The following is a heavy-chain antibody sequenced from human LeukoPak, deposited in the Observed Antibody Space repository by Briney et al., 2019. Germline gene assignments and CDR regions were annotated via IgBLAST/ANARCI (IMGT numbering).Heavy chain of an antibody. V-gene: IGHV1-18*01. D-gene: IGHD3-22*01. Sequence: GASVKVSCKASGYTFTSYGISWVRQAPGQGLEWMGWISAYNGNTNYAQKLQGRVTTTTDTSTSTAYMELRSLRSDDTAVYYCARGADRTYYYDSSGLGAFDIWGQGTMVTVSS. CDR2: ISAYNGNT. CDR1: GYTFTSYG. J-gene: IGHJ3*02. CDR3: ARGADRTYYYDSSGLGAFDI.